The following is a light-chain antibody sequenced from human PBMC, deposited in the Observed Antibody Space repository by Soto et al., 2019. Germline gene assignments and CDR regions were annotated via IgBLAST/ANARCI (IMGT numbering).Light chain of an antibody. V-gene: IGKV1-13*02. CDR1: QGIDTS. J-gene: IGKJ4*01. CDR3: QQLRMYPST. Sequence: AILLTQSPSSLSASVGDRVTITCRASQGIDTSLAWYQQKPGKAPKLLIFKASSLESGVPSRFSGSGSGTDFALTITSLQAEDFATYYCQQLRMYPSTFGGGTKV. CDR2: KAS.